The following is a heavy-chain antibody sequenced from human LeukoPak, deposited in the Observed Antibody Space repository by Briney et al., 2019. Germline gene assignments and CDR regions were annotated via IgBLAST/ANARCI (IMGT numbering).Heavy chain of an antibody. Sequence: GGSLRLSCAASGFTFDDYAMHWVRQAPGKGLEWVSGISWNSGNIAYADSVKGRFTISRDNAKNSLYLQMNSLRGEDTAVYYCAKEPYSSGWYSNYYGMDVWGQGTTVTVSS. D-gene: IGHD6-19*01. V-gene: IGHV3-9*01. CDR3: AKEPYSSGWYSNYYGMDV. J-gene: IGHJ6*02. CDR2: ISWNSGNI. CDR1: GFTFDDYA.